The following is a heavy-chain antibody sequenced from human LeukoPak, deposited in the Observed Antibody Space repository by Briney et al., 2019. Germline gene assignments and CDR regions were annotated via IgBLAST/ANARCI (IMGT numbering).Heavy chain of an antibody. D-gene: IGHD6-13*01. CDR2: IYYSGNT. J-gene: IGHJ4*02. Sequence: SEALSLTCAVYGGSFSGYYWSWIRQPPGKGLGWIGSIYYSGNTYNNPSLKSRVTISVDTSKNQLSLKLTSVTAADTAVYYCAMHTVIASSWSLDYWGQGTLVTVSS. CDR1: GGSFSGYY. V-gene: IGHV4-34*01. CDR3: AMHTVIASSWSLDY.